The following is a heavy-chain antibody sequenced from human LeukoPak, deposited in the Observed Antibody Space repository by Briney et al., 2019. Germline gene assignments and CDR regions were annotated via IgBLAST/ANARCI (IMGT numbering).Heavy chain of an antibody. CDR1: GYTFTSYG. D-gene: IGHD3-3*01. V-gene: IGHV1-18*01. CDR3: ARQVRFLEWLFPDYYYYYGMDV. J-gene: IGHJ6*02. CDR2: ISAYNGNT. Sequence: ASVKVSCKASGYTFTSYGISWVRQAPGQGLEWMGWISAYNGNTNYAQKLQGRVTMTTDTSTSTAYMELRSLRSDDTAVNYCARQVRFLEWLFPDYYYYYGMDVWGQGTTVTVSS.